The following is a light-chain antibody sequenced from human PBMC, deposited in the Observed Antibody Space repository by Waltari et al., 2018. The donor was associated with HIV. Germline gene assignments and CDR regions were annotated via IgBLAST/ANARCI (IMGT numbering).Light chain of an antibody. J-gene: IGLJ3*02. CDR2: YNN. CDR3: AAWDDSLRGV. Sequence: QSVLTQPPSASGTPGQRVTISCSGSSSNIGSNTVNWYQQLPGTSPKLLIYYNNQRPSGVPDRFSGSKSGTSASLAISGLQSEDEADYYCAAWDDSLRGVFGGG. V-gene: IGLV1-44*01. CDR1: SSNIGSNT.